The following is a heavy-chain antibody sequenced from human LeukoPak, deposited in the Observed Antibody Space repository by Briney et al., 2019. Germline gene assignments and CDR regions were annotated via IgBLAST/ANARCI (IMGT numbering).Heavy chain of an antibody. CDR2: IYYSGST. D-gene: IGHD3-16*01. CDR1: GGSISSYY. J-gene: IGHJ4*02. Sequence: KSSETLSLTCTVSGGSISSYYWSWIRQPPGKGLEWIGYIYYSGSTNYIPSLKSRVTISVDTSKNQFSLKLSSVTAADTAVYYCASQWGVNWGQGTLVTVSS. CDR3: ASQWGVN. V-gene: IGHV4-59*01.